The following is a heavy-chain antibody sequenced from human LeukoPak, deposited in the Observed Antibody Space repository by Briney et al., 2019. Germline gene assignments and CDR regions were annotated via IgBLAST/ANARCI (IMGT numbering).Heavy chain of an antibody. J-gene: IGHJ5*02. Sequence: GGSLRLSCAASGFTLSSYSMNWVRQAPGKGLEWVSSISSSGGLIYYADSLKGRFTVSRDNAKNSLYLQMNSLRAEDTAVYYCARLAVVRRFDPWGQGTLVTVSS. V-gene: IGHV3-21*04. D-gene: IGHD3-10*01. CDR2: ISSSGGLI. CDR1: GFTLSSYS. CDR3: ARLAVVRRFDP.